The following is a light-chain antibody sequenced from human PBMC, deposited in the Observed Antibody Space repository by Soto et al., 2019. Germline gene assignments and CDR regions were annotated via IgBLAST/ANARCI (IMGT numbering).Light chain of an antibody. CDR3: AAWDDSLSAHVV. CDR2: RNN. J-gene: IGLJ2*01. V-gene: IGLV1-47*01. Sequence: QTVVTQPPSAYGTPGQRVTISCSGSSSNIGSNYVYWYQQLPGTAPKLLIYRNNQRPSGVPDRFSGSKSGTSASLAISGLRSEDEADYYCAAWDDSLSAHVVFGGGTKLTVL. CDR1: SSNIGSNY.